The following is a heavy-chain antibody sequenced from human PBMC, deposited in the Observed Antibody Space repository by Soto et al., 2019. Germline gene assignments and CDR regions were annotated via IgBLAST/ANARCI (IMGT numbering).Heavy chain of an antibody. Sequence: QVQLQQWGAGLLKPSETLSLTCAVYVGSFSDYYWSWIRQPPGKRLEWIGEINHRGNTNYNPSLKSRDTISVDKSKSQFSLKLSSVTAADTAVYYCARLRDVWSGYYYKAFDIWGQGTMVTVSS. CDR3: ARLRDVWSGYYYKAFDI. CDR1: VGSFSDYY. CDR2: INHRGNT. V-gene: IGHV4-34*01. D-gene: IGHD3-3*01. J-gene: IGHJ3*02.